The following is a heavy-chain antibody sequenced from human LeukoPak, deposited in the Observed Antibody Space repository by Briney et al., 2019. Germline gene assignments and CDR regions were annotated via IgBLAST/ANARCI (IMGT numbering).Heavy chain of an antibody. CDR2: IYSGGST. J-gene: IGHJ4*02. D-gene: IGHD1-26*01. V-gene: IGHV3-53*01. CDR1: GFTFSTSY. CDR3: ARCKGIPFSGSYDY. Sequence: GGSLRLSCAASGFTFSTSYMSWVRQAPGKGLEWVSVIYSGGSTYYADSVKGRFNTSRDNSKNTLYLQMNGLRVEDTAVYYCARCKGIPFSGSYDYWGQGTLVTVSS.